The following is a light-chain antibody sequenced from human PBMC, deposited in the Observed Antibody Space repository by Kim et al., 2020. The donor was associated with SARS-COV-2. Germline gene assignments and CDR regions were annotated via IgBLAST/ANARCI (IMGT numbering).Light chain of an antibody. CDR3: KQYETYWT. Sequence: DIQMTQSPSTLSAFVGNRVTITCRASQSVDSWLAWYQQKPGQAPKLLIYQASKLGSGVPSRFSGSGSGTDFTLTINNLQPDDSAIYYCKQYETYWTFGPGTKVDIK. J-gene: IGKJ1*01. CDR1: QSVDSW. V-gene: IGKV1-5*03. CDR2: QAS.